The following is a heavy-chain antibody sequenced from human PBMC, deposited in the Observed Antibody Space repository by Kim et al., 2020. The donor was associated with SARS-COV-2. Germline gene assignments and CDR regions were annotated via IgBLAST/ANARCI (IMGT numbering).Heavy chain of an antibody. Sequence: GGSLRLSCAASGFAFSTYGMHWVRQAPGKGLEWVAVISYDGSNKYCADSVKGRFTISRDNSKNTLYLQMNSLRAEDTAVYYCAKSMVRGVIISVYYGMDV. D-gene: IGHD3-10*01. CDR2: ISYDGSNK. CDR3: AKSMVRGVIISVYYGMDV. J-gene: IGHJ6*01. V-gene: IGHV3-30*18. CDR1: GFAFSTYG.